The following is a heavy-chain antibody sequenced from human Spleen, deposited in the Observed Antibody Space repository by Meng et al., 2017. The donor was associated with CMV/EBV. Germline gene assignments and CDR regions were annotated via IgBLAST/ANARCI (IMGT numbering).Heavy chain of an antibody. D-gene: IGHD1-26*01. CDR2: IYSGGNT. CDR3: AREPPVEPHAFDI. J-gene: IGHJ3*02. Sequence: GESLKISCAASGFIFRSYGMHWVRQAPGKGLEWVSVIYSGGNTYYADSVRGRFTFSRDNSKNTLYLQMNSLRAEDTAVYYCAREPPVEPHAFDIWGQGTMVTVSS. V-gene: IGHV3-NL1*01. CDR1: GFIFRSYG.